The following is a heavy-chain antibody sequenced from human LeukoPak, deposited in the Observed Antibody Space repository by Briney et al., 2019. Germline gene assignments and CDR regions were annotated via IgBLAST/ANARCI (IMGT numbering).Heavy chain of an antibody. CDR1: GFTFSSYG. J-gene: IGHJ5*02. CDR3: ARAPWGDWFDP. Sequence: GGSLRLSCAASGFTFSSYGMHWVRQAPGKGLVWVSRINSDGSSTSYADSVKGRFTISRDNAKNTLYLQMNSLRAEDTAVYYCARAPWGDWFDPWGQGTLVTVSS. CDR2: INSDGSST. D-gene: IGHD3-16*01. V-gene: IGHV3-74*01.